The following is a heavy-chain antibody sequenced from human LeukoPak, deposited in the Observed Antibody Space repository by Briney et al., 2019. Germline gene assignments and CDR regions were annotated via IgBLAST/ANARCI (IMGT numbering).Heavy chain of an antibody. Sequence: PGRSLRLSCAASGFTVSTYSLHWVRQAPVKGLEWVALISYAGDNKYYAESVKGRFTISRDNAKNTLYLQMNSLRAEDTAVYYCAKDGDAKAAYFDYWGQGTLVTVSS. J-gene: IGHJ4*02. CDR2: ISYAGDNK. D-gene: IGHD2-8*01. V-gene: IGHV3-30-3*01. CDR1: GFTVSTYS. CDR3: AKDGDAKAAYFDY.